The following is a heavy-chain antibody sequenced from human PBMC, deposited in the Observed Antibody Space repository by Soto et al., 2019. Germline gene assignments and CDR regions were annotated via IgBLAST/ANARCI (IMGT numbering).Heavy chain of an antibody. CDR2: IKSKTDGGTT. D-gene: IGHD3-3*01. Sequence: GGSLRLSCAASGFTFSNAWMNWVRQAPGKRLEWVGRIKSKTDGGTTDYAAPVKGRFTISRDDSKNTLYLQMNSLKTEDTAVYYCTTSLYDGYYYYGMDVRGQGTTVTVSS. CDR1: GFTFSNAW. V-gene: IGHV3-15*07. CDR3: TTSLYDGYYYYGMDV. J-gene: IGHJ6*02.